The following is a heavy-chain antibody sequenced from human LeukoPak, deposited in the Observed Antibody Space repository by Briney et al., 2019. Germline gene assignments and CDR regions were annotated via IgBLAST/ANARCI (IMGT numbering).Heavy chain of an antibody. CDR3: AKEFYPAPTIFGVEIGGNYFDY. V-gene: IGHV3-30-3*01. Sequence: GGSLRLSCAASGFTFSSYAMHWVRQAPGKGLEWVAVISYDGSNKYYADSVKGRFTISRDNSKNTLYLQMNSLRAEDTAVYYCAKEFYPAPTIFGVEIGGNYFDYWGQGTLVTVSS. CDR2: ISYDGSNK. J-gene: IGHJ4*02. CDR1: GFTFSSYA. D-gene: IGHD3-3*01.